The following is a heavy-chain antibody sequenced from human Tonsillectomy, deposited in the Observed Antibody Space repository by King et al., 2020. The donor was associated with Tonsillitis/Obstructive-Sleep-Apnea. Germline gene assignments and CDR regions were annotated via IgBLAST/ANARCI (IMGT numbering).Heavy chain of an antibody. CDR1: GFSLSNARMG. CDR3: VRIYDLLTLYYYYYYMDV. D-gene: IGHD3-3*01. V-gene: IGHV2-26*01. Sequence: VTLKESGPVLVKPTETLTLTCTVSGFSLSNARMGVSWIRQPPEKALEWLAHIFSKDEKSYSTSLQSRLTISKDTSKSQVVLTMTNMDPVDTATYYFVRIYDLLTLYYYYYYMDVWGKGTSVHVAS. J-gene: IGHJ6*03. CDR2: IFSKDEK.